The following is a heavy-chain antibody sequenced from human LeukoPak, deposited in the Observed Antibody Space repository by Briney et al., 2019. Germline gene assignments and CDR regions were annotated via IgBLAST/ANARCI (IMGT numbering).Heavy chain of an antibody. D-gene: IGHD6-25*01. J-gene: IGHJ5*02. CDR2: MNPNSGNT. Sequence: ASVKVSCKASGYTFTSYDINWVRQAPGQGLEWMGWMNPNSGNTGYAQKFQGRVTITRNTSISTAYMELSSLRSEDTAVYYCARHRLEAVFDPWGQGTLVTVSS. CDR3: ARHRLEAVFDP. CDR1: GYTFTSYD. V-gene: IGHV1-8*03.